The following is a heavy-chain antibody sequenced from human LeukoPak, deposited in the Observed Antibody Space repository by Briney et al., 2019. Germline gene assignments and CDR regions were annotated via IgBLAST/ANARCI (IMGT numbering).Heavy chain of an antibody. CDR3: AKDQTYYGSGSYQA. Sequence: GGSLRLSCAASGFTFSSYAMSWVRQAPGKGLEWVSAISGSGGSTYYADSVKGRLTISRDNSKNTLYLQMNSLRAEDTAVYYCAKDQTYYGSGSYQAWGQGTLVTVSS. CDR2: ISGSGGST. V-gene: IGHV3-23*01. D-gene: IGHD3-10*01. CDR1: GFTFSSYA. J-gene: IGHJ5*02.